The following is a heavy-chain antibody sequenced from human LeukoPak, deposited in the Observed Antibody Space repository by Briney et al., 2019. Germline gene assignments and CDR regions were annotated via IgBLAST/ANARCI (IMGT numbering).Heavy chain of an antibody. Sequence: PSETLSLTCTVSGGSISIISSSTYYWGWIRQAPGKGLEWIGSLYYGENSHYNPSLKSRATLSVDTSNNQFSLKLSSVTAADTAVYYCARPRDSSGYYYFDYWGQGTLVTVSS. CDR1: GGSISIISSSTYY. J-gene: IGHJ4*02. CDR2: LYYGENS. CDR3: ARPRDSSGYYYFDY. V-gene: IGHV4-39*01. D-gene: IGHD3-22*01.